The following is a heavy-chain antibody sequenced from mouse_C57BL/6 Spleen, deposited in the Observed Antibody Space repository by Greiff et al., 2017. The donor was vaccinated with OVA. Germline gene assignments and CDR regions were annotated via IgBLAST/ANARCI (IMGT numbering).Heavy chain of an antibody. CDR2: IWRGGST. J-gene: IGHJ1*03. CDR3: AKIYSNWYFDV. V-gene: IGHV2-5*01. D-gene: IGHD2-3*01. CDR1: GFSLTSYG. Sequence: VKLVESGPGLVQPSQSLSITCTVSGFSLTSYGVHWVRQSPGKGLEWLGVIWRGGSTDYNAAFMSRLSITKDNSKSQVFFKMNSLQADDTAIYYCAKIYSNWYFDVWGTGTTVTVSS.